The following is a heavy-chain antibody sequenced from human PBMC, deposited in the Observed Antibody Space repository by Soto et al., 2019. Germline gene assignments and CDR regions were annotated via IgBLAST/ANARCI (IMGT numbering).Heavy chain of an antibody. Sequence: RGSLRLSCAASGFTFSSYWMHWVRQGPGKGLVWVSRINPGGSRIDYEGSVKGRFTISRDNSKNTLYLQMNSLRAEDTAVYYCARDPLWGTAMVLWYFDLWGRGTLVTVSS. CDR2: INPGGSRI. CDR3: ARDPLWGTAMVLWYFDL. D-gene: IGHD5-18*01. CDR1: GFTFSSYW. V-gene: IGHV3-74*01. J-gene: IGHJ2*01.